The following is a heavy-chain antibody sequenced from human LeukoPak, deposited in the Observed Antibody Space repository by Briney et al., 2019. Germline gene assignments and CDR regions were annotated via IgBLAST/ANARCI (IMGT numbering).Heavy chain of an antibody. Sequence: GGSLRLSCIASGFSFSGHWMHWARQLPGKGLVWVSRISPTGSTTSYADSVKGRFTVSRDNAKNTLYLQMNSPRAEDTAVYSCARGDAYALNFWGQGTLVTVSS. V-gene: IGHV3-74*01. J-gene: IGHJ4*02. CDR1: GFSFSGHW. D-gene: IGHD2-2*01. CDR2: ISPTGSTT. CDR3: ARGDAYALNF.